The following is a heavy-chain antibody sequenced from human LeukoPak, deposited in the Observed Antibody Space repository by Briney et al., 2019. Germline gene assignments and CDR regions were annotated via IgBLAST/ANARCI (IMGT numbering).Heavy chain of an antibody. Sequence: PSETLSLTCAVSGGSISSSNWWSWVRQPPGKGLEWIGEIYHSGSTNYNPSLKSRVTISVDKSKNQFSLKLSSVTAADTAVYYCARMVLGSTRSWYFDLWGRGTLVTVSS. J-gene: IGHJ2*01. D-gene: IGHD2-2*01. V-gene: IGHV4-4*02. CDR2: IYHSGST. CDR3: ARMVLGSTRSWYFDL. CDR1: GGSISSSNW.